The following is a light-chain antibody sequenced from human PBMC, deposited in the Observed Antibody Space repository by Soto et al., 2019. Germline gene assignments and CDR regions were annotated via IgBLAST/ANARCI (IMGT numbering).Light chain of an antibody. J-gene: IGKJ1*01. V-gene: IGKV3-15*01. Sequence: EIVLTQSPGTLSLSPGERATLSCRASQSVSSYLAWYKQKPGQAPRLLIYGASTRATGTPARFTGSGSGTEFTLTISSLQSEDFAVYYCQQHNNWPRTFGQGTKVDIK. CDR2: GAS. CDR3: QQHNNWPRT. CDR1: QSVSSY.